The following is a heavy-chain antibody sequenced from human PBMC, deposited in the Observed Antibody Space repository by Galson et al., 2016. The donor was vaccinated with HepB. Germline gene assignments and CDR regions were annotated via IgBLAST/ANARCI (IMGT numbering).Heavy chain of an antibody. V-gene: IGHV3-11*06. J-gene: IGHJ6*02. D-gene: IGHD1-7*01. CDR1: GFTFSDYY. CDR2: IGSSSSHT. CDR3: ASALEIRDYYGMDV. Sequence: SLRPSCATSGFTFSDYYMSWIRQAPGKGLEWISYIGSSSSHTSHADSVKGRFTISRDNAKNSLYLQMNSLRDEDTAVYYCASALEIRDYYGMDVWGQGTTVTVSS.